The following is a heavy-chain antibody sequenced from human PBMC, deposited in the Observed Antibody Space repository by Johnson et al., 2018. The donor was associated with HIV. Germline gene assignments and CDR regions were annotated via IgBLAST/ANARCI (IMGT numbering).Heavy chain of an antibody. CDR1: GFTFSDYY. CDR3: ASSIPPYSSSSVAFDI. Sequence: QVLLVESGGGLVKPGGSLRLSCAASGFTFSDYYMSWIRQAPGKGLEWVSYISSSGSTIYYAESVKGRFTISRDNAKNSLYLQMNSLIAEDTAVYYCASSIPPYSSSSVAFDIWGQGTMVTVSS. CDR2: ISSSGSTI. V-gene: IGHV3-11*04. D-gene: IGHD6-6*01. J-gene: IGHJ3*02.